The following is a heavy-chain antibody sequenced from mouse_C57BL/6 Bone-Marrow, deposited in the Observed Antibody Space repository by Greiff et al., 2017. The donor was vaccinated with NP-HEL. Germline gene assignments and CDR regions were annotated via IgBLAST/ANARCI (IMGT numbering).Heavy chain of an antibody. Sequence: EVQLHQSGPELVKPGASVKMSCKASGYTFTDYNMHWVKQSHGKSLEWIGYINTNNGGTSYNQKFKGKATLTVNKSSSTAYMELRSLTSEDSAVYSCAHPVGYLSYFDSWRQGTTLPVSS. J-gene: IGHJ2*01. D-gene: IGHD2-3*01. V-gene: IGHV1-22*01. CDR1: GYTFTDYN. CDR2: INTNNGGT. CDR3: AHPVGYLSYFDS.